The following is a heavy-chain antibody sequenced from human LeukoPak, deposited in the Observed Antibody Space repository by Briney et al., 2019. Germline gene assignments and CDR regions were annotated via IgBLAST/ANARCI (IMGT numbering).Heavy chain of an antibody. J-gene: IGHJ6*03. CDR2: INPNSGGT. V-gene: IGHV1-2*02. Sequence: ASVKVSCKASGYTFTGYYMHWVRQAPGQGLEWMGWINPNSGGTNYAQKFQGRVTMTRDTSISTAYMELSRLRSDDTAVYYCARDLSGLGAGLLPYYYYYMDVWGKGTTVTVSS. CDR3: ARDLSGLGAGLLPYYYYYMDV. D-gene: IGHD1-26*01. CDR1: GYTFTGYY.